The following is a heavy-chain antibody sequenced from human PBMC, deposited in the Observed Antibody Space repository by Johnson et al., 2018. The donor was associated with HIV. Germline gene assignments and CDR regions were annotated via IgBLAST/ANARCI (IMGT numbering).Heavy chain of an antibody. J-gene: IGHJ3*02. Sequence: VQLVESGGGLVKPGGSLRLSCAASGFTFSNAWMSWARQAPGKGLEWVGRIKSKTDGGTTDYAAPVKGRFTISRDNAKNSLYLQMNSLRAEDTAVYYCARDGGAYCGGDCFADALDIWGQGTVVTVSS. CDR3: ARDGGAYCGGDCFADALDI. CDR1: GFTFSNAW. V-gene: IGHV3-15*01. D-gene: IGHD2-21*02. CDR2: IKSKTDGGTT.